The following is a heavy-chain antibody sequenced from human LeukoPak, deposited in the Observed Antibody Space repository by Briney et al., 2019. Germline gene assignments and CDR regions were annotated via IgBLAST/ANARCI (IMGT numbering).Heavy chain of an antibody. CDR1: GYTFTSYG. CDR2: ISAYNGNT. CDR3: ARQAFYDFWSGYYTGVSYFDY. V-gene: IGHV1-18*01. J-gene: IGHJ4*02. D-gene: IGHD3-3*01. Sequence: ASVKVSCKASGYTFTSYGISWVRQAPGQGLEWMGWISAYNGNTNYAQKLQGRVTTTTDTSTSTAYMELRSLRSDDTAVYHCARQAFYDFWSGYYTGVSYFDYWGQGTLVTVSS.